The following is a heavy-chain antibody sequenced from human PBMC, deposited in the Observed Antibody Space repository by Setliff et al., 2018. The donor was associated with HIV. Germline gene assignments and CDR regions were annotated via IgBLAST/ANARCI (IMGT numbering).Heavy chain of an antibody. J-gene: IGHJ4*02. V-gene: IGHV4-61*01. D-gene: IGHD6-13*01. Sequence: SETLSLTCTVSGDSVSSRSYYWSWIRQPPGKGLGWIGNIYDSESTYYNPSLKSRVTISVDTSKNQFSLNLSSVTAADTAVYYCARESPSSSWFYFDFWGQGTLVTVSS. CDR2: IYDSEST. CDR3: ARESPSSSWFYFDF. CDR1: GDSVSSRSYY.